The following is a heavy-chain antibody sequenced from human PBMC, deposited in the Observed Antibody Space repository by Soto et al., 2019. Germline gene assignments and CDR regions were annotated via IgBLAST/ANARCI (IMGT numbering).Heavy chain of an antibody. CDR2: ISYDGTKK. CDR3: ARGEGGTYLQH. CDR1: GVTFSSYS. V-gene: IGHV3-30*09. J-gene: IGHJ1*01. D-gene: IGHD2-15*01. Sequence: GGSLRLSCVASGVTFSSYSMHWVRQAPGKGLEWVAVISYDGTKKYHAESVKGRLAISRDNSNSTLFLQMSTLRAEDTAVYYWARGEGGTYLQHWVQGTLVTVSS.